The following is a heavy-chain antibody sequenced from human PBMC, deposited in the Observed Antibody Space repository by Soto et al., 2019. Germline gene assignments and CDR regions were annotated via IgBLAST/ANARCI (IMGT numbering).Heavy chain of an antibody. D-gene: IGHD1-1*01. CDR1: GFNFGAYA. J-gene: IGHJ6*02. V-gene: IGHV3-23*01. CDR2: ISGSSSGT. CDR3: AKDRSDNFWVYSYAMDV. Sequence: SGGSLRLSCEASGFNFGAYAMSWVRQAPGKGLEWVSGISGSSSGTYYTDSVKGRFTISRDNSKNTVYLQMNSLRGEDTAVYYCAKDRSDNFWVYSYAMDVWCQGTAVTVSS.